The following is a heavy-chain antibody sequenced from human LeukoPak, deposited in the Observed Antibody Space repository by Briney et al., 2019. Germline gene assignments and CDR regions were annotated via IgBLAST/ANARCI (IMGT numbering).Heavy chain of an antibody. CDR1: GFTFSSYA. CDR2: ITGSGGSA. CDR3: AKGSAAAGTIYTFDI. D-gene: IGHD6-13*01. V-gene: IGHV3-23*01. J-gene: IGHJ3*02. Sequence: GRSLRLSCAASGFTFSSYAMSWVRQAPGKGLEWVSAITGSGGSAYYADSVKGRFTISRDNSKNTLNLQMNSLRAEDTAVYYCAKGSAAAGTIYTFDIWGQGTMVTVSS.